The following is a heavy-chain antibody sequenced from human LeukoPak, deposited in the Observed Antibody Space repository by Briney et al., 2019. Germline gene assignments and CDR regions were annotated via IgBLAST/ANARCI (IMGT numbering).Heavy chain of an antibody. CDR1: GFTFSSYT. J-gene: IGHJ5*02. CDR3: AKDGFSSSWYNWFDP. V-gene: IGHV3-23*01. CDR2: ISRRGANT. Sequence: PGGSLRLSCAASGFTFSSYTMNWVRQAPGKGLQWVSSISRRGANTDYADSVKGRFTISRDNSKNTLYLQMNSLRAEDTALYYCAKDGFSSSWYNWFDPWGQGTLVTVSS. D-gene: IGHD6-13*01.